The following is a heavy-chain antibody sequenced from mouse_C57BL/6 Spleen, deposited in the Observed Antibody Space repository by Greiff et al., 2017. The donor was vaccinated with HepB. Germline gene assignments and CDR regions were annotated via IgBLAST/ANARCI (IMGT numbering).Heavy chain of an antibody. CDR2: INPSTGGT. D-gene: IGHD4-1*01. CDR1: GYSFTGYY. J-gene: IGHJ1*03. V-gene: IGHV1-42*01. Sequence: EVKLQESGPELVKPGASVKISCKASGYSFTGYYMNWVKQSPEKSLEWIGEINPSTGGTTYNQKFKAKATLTVDKSSSTAYMQLKSLTSEDSAVYYCARRGKLRGYFDVWGTGTTVTVSS. CDR3: ARRGKLRGYFDV.